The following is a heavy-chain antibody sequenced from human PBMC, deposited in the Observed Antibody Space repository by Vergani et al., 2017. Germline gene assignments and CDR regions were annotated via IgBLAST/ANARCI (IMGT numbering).Heavy chain of an antibody. CDR1: GFTFTSSA. CDR3: AAPRPQGYCSGGSCYSDDAFDI. D-gene: IGHD2-15*01. Sequence: QMQLVQSGPEVKKPGTSVKVSCTASGFTFTSSAMQWVRQARGQRLEWIGWIVVGSGNTNYAQKFQERVTITRDMSTSTAYMELSSLRSEDTAVYYCAAPRPQGYCSGGSCYSDDAFDIWGQGTMVTVSS. V-gene: IGHV1-58*02. CDR2: IVVGSGNT. J-gene: IGHJ3*02.